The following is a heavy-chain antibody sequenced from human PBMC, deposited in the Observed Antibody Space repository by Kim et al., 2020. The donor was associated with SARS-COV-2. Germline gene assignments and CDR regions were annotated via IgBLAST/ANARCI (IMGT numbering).Heavy chain of an antibody. CDR3: ARDKIGLPDPFDS. CDR2: ISPKTGNP. Sequence: ASVKVSCKASGYTFNTYAINWVRQVRGQGLEWMGWISPKTGNPTYAQGFSGRFVFSLDTAVRTVYLQINSLKADDTAVYYCARDKIGLPDPFDSWGQGTLVTVSS. CDR1: GYTFNTYA. D-gene: IGHD2-21*02. J-gene: IGHJ4*02. V-gene: IGHV7-4-1*02.